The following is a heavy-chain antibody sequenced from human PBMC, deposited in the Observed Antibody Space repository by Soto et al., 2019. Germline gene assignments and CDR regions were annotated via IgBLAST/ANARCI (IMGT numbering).Heavy chain of an antibody. CDR2: MYYSGSS. D-gene: IGHD4-4*01. CDR1: GGSISSRTFW. V-gene: IGHV4-39*01. Sequence: QLQLQESGPGLVKPSATLSLTCSVSGGSISSRTFWWAWIRQPPGKGLEWIGDMYYSGSSYSSPSLKSRVTLSVDTSKNQLSLKLNSVTAADTAVYYCARHPRDDYNYGGSGIFDYWGQGTLVTVSS. CDR3: ARHPRDDYNYGGSGIFDY. J-gene: IGHJ4*02.